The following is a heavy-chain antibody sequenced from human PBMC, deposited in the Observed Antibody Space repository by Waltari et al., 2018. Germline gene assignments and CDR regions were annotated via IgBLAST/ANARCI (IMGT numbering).Heavy chain of an antibody. J-gene: IGHJ4*02. V-gene: IGHV5-51*01. Sequence: EVQLVQSGAEVKKPGESLKISCKGSGYSFTSYWIGWVRQMSGKGLEWMGIIYPGDSDTRYSPSFQGQVTISADKSISTAYLQWSSLKASDTAMYYCARQGFTFGGVIAAYYFDYWGQGTLVTVSS. CDR3: ARQGFTFGGVIAAYYFDY. CDR1: GYSFTSYW. D-gene: IGHD3-16*02. CDR2: IYPGDSDT.